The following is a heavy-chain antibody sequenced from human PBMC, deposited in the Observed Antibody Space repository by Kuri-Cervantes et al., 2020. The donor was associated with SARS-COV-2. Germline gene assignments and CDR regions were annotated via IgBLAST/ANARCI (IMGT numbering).Heavy chain of an antibody. CDR3: AKGTRITMIVVVITYYFDY. D-gene: IGHD3-22*01. CDR2: ISSNGGST. V-gene: IGHV3-64*04. J-gene: IGHJ4*02. CDR1: GFTFSSYA. Sequence: GGSLRLSCSASGFTFSSYAMHWVRQAPGKGLEYVSAISSNGGSTYYADSVKGRFTISRDNSKNTLYLQMNSLRAEDTAVYYCAKGTRITMIVVVITYYFDYWGQGTLVTVSS.